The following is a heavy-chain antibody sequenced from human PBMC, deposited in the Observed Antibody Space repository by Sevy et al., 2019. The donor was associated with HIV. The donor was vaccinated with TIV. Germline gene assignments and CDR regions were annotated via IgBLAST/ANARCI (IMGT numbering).Heavy chain of an antibody. D-gene: IGHD2-21*01. V-gene: IGHV3-30*02. CDR2: IQYDGSNK. CDR1: GFSYSSYG. J-gene: IGHJ4*02. Sequence: EGSLRLSCAASGFSYSSYGMHWVRQAPGKGLEWVAYIQYDGSNKDYAYSVKGRFIISRDNSKNTLDLQMNSLRVEDTAVYYCVKEGGGEGGDHWGQGTLVTVSS. CDR3: VKEGGGEGGDH.